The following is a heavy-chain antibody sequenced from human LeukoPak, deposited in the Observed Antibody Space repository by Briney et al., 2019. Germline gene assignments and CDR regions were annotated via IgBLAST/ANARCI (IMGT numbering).Heavy chain of an antibody. CDR3: ARALEYYDFWSGYSYFDY. V-gene: IGHV4-61*02. CDR2: IYTSGST. CDR1: GGSISSGSYY. D-gene: IGHD3-3*01. Sequence: SQTLSLTCTVSGGSISSGSYYWSWIRQPAGKGLEWIGRIYTSGSTNYNPSLKSRVTISVDTSKSQFSLKLSSVTAADTAVYYCARALEYYDFWSGYSYFDYWGQGTLVTVPS. J-gene: IGHJ4*02.